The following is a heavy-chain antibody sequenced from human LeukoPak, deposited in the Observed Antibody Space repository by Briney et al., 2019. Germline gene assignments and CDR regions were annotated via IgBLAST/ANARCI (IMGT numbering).Heavy chain of an antibody. CDR3: AKNSGILPSNAFDI. J-gene: IGHJ3*02. D-gene: IGHD1-26*01. CDR2: INAGNGNT. Sequence: GASVKVSCKASGYTFTSYAIHWVRQAPGQRLEWMGWINAGNGNTEYSQEFQGRVTITRDTSAGTAYMELSSLRSEDMAVYYCAKNSGILPSNAFDIWGQGTMVTVSS. V-gene: IGHV1-3*03. CDR1: GYTFTSYA.